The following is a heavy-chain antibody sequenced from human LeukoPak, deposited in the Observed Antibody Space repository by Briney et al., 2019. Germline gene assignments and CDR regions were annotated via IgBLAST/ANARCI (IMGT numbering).Heavy chain of an antibody. CDR3: ATSSFYYYYMDV. J-gene: IGHJ6*03. V-gene: IGHV4-59*01. D-gene: IGHD2-2*01. Sequence: SQTLSLTCTVSGGSISSYYWSWIRQPPGKGLEWIGYIYYSGSTNYNPSLKSRVTISVDTSKNQFSLKLSSVTAADTAVYYCATSSFYYYYMDVWGKGTTVTVSS. CDR2: IYYSGST. CDR1: GGSISSYY.